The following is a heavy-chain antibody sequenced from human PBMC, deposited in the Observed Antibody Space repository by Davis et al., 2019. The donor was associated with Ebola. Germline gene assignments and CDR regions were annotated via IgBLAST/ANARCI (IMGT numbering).Heavy chain of an antibody. CDR2: VILKSGAT. D-gene: IGHD4-11*01. CDR1: GYTFTDYN. CDR3: ARGHNYAHEY. J-gene: IGHJ4*02. Sequence: ASVKVSCKASGYTFTDYNIHWMRQAPGQPLDLLVRVILKSGATNYAQKFQGRVTMTRDTSISTVYMELSSLRYDDTADYYCARGHNYAHEYWGQGTLVTVSS. V-gene: IGHV1-2*06.